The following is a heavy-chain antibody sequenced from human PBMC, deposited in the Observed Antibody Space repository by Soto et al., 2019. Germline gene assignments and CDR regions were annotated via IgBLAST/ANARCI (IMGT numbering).Heavy chain of an antibody. CDR2: IYYSGST. J-gene: IGHJ6*03. CDR1: GGSISSSSYY. D-gene: IGHD2-15*01. CDR3: ARVGATRVAATNGYYYYMDV. V-gene: IGHV4-39*07. Sequence: SETLSLTSPVSGGSISSSSYYWGWIRQPPGKGLEWIGSIYYSGSTNYNPSLKSRVTISVDTSKNQFSLKLSSVTAADTAVYYCARVGATRVAATNGYYYYMDVWGKGTTVTVSS.